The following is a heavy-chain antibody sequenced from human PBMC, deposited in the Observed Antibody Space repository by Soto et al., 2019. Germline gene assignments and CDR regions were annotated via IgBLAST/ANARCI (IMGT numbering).Heavy chain of an antibody. CDR2: IGSDSTYI. J-gene: IGHJ4*02. V-gene: IGHV3-21*01. Sequence: PGGSLRLSCAASGFTFSAYSSNWVRQAPGKGLEWVSSIGSDSTYIYYADSVKGRFTISRDNVKDSLYLQMNSLRAEDTAVYYCTRKLSGRNPHDYWGQGTLVTVSS. CDR1: GFTFSAYS. D-gene: IGHD1-20*01. CDR3: TRKLSGRNPHDY.